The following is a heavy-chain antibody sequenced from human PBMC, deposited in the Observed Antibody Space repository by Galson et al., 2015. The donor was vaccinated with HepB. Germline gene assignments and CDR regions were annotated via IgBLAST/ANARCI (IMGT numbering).Heavy chain of an antibody. J-gene: IGHJ5*02. D-gene: IGHD4-23*01. V-gene: IGHV1-24*01. CDR1: GYTLIKLS. Sequence: SVKVSCKVSGYTLIKLSMHWVRQAPGKGLEWMGTFDPEDGEAIYAQKFQGRVTMTGDTSTDTASMELSFLRSEDTAVYYCATLRDVGGYADPLVTWGQGTLVTVSS. CDR2: FDPEDGEA. CDR3: ATLRDVGGYADPLVT.